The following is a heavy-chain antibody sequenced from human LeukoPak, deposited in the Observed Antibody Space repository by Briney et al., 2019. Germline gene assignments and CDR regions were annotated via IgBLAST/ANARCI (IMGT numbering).Heavy chain of an antibody. Sequence: PGGSLRLSCAASGFTFGSYSMNWVRQAPGKGLEWVSSISSSSSYIYYSDSVKGRFTISRDNAKNSLYLQMNSLRAEDTAVYYCARGLYGSGSSRKEGVPPYNWFDPWGQGTLVTVSS. D-gene: IGHD3-10*01. CDR3: ARGLYGSGSSRKEGVPPYNWFDP. J-gene: IGHJ5*02. V-gene: IGHV3-21*01. CDR2: ISSSSSYI. CDR1: GFTFGSYS.